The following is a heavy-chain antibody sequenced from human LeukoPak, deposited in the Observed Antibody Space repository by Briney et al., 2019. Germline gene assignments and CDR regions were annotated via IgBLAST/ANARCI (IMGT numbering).Heavy chain of an antibody. CDR3: ARGKSSGWYGGGIEY. J-gene: IGHJ4*02. CDR2: INPNSGGT. CDR1: GYIFTGYY. Sequence: SVKVSCKASGYIFTGYYIHWVRQAPGQGLEWMGWINPNSGGTKYAQKFQGRVTMTSDTPISTAFMELSRLRSDDTAVYFCARGKSSGWYGGGIEYWGQGTLVTVSS. D-gene: IGHD6-19*01. V-gene: IGHV1-2*02.